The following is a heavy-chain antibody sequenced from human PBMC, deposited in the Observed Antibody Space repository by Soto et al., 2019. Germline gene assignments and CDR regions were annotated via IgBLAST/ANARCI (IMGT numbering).Heavy chain of an antibody. D-gene: IGHD3-22*01. J-gene: IGHJ3*02. CDR3: ARTRSSGYYYSFRYTFDI. V-gene: IGHV1-69*01. CDR2: IIPIFGTA. Sequence: QVQLVQSGAEVKKPGASVKVSCKASGGTFSSYAISWVRQAPGQGLEWMGGIIPIFGTANYAQKFQGRVTITADESTSTAYMELSSLRSEDTAVYYCARTRSSGYYYSFRYTFDIWGQGTMVTVSS. CDR1: GGTFSSYA.